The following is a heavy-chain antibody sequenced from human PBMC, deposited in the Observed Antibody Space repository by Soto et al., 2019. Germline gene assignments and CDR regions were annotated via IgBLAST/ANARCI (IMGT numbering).Heavy chain of an antibody. CDR2: IDPSDSYT. D-gene: IGHD5-12*01. V-gene: IGHV5-10-1*01. CDR1: GYSFTTYW. J-gene: IGHJ6*02. Sequence: ESLKISCKGSGYSFTTYWIAWVRQMPGKGLEWMGRIDPSDSYTNYSPSFQGHVTISADKSISTAYLQWSSLKASDTAMYYCARHLRGYSGYEENYYYYGMDVWGQGTTVTVSS. CDR3: ARHLRGYSGYEENYYYYGMDV.